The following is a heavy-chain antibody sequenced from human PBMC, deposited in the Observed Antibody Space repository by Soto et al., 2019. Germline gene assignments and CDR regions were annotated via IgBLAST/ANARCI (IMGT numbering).Heavy chain of an antibody. Sequence: PSETLSLTCGVSGYSISSGYYLGWVRQPPGKGLEWIGSIYHSGSTYYNPSLKSRVTISVDTSKNQFSLKLRSVTAADTAVYYCASQGYSSSWAYWGQGTLVTVSS. CDR2: IYHSGST. CDR3: ASQGYSSSWAY. V-gene: IGHV4-38-2*01. D-gene: IGHD6-6*01. CDR1: GYSISSGYY. J-gene: IGHJ4*02.